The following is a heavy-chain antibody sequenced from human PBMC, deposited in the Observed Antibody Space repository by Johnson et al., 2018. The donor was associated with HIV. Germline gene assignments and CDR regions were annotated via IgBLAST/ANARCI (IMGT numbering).Heavy chain of an antibody. D-gene: IGHD6-6*01. Sequence: VQLLESGGGLIQPGGSLRLSCAAPGLTFSDYYMTWIRQAPGKGLEWVSGINWNGGSTGYADSVKGRFTISRDNSKNTLYLQMNSLRAEDTAVYYCAAAEYDAFDIWGQGTMVTVSS. V-gene: IGHV3-66*02. J-gene: IGHJ3*02. CDR1: GLTFSDYY. CDR3: AAAEYDAFDI. CDR2: INWNGGST.